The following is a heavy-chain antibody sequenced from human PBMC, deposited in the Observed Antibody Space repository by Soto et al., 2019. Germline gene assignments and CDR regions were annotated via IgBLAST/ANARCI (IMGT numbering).Heavy chain of an antibody. D-gene: IGHD3-10*01. CDR1: GGSFSGYY. CDR2: INHSGST. CDR3: ARGYSTMVRGVSLSYFDY. V-gene: IGHV4-34*01. J-gene: IGHJ4*02. Sequence: SETLSLTCAVYGGSFSGYYWSWIRQPPGKGLEWIGEINHSGSTNYNPSLKSRVTISVDTSKNQFSLKLSSVTAADTAVYYCARGYSTMVRGVSLSYFDYWGQGTLVTVSS.